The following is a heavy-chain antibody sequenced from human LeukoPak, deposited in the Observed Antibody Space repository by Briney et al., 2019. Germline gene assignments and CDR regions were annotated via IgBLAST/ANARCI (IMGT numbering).Heavy chain of an antibody. D-gene: IGHD1-1*01. Sequence: PSETLSLTCTVSGASITTYYWTWIRQAPGKGLEFITYIYNDITNYNPSPKRRAHISIDAFKNQVSLRLSSVTAADTAVYYCARAPRLLDSWGQGILVTVSS. V-gene: IGHV4-4*09. CDR1: GASITTYY. CDR2: IYNDIT. CDR3: ARAPRLLDS. J-gene: IGHJ4*02.